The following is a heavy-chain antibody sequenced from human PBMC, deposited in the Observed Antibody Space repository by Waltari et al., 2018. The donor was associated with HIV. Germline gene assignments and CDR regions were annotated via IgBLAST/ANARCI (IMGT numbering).Heavy chain of an antibody. V-gene: IGHV3-7*01. CDR2: IKQDGSEK. CDR1: GFTFSNYW. CDR3: ARRRCTSTSCFFDY. D-gene: IGHD2-2*01. Sequence: EVHLVESGGGLVQPGGSLRLSCAASGFTFSNYWMSWVRQAPGEGVEWVANIKQDGSEKYYVDSVKGRFTISRDNAKNSLFLQMNSLRGEDTAVYYCARRRCTSTSCFFDYWGQGTLVTVS. J-gene: IGHJ4*02.